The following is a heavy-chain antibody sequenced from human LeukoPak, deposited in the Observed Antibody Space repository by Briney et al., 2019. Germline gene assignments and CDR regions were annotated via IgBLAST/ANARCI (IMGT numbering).Heavy chain of an antibody. J-gene: IGHJ5*02. V-gene: IGHV3-23*01. D-gene: IGHD2-2*01. CDR1: GFTFSSYA. Sequence: PGGSLRLSCAASGFTFSSYAMSWVRQAPGKGLEWVSAISGSGGSTYYADSVKGRFTISRDNSKNTLYLQMNSLRAEDTAVYYCAKDNIVVVPAATSWFDPWGQGTLVTVSS. CDR2: ISGSGGST. CDR3: AKDNIVVVPAATSWFDP.